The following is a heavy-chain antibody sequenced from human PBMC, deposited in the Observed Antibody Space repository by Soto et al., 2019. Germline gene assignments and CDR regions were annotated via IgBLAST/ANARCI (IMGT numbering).Heavy chain of an antibody. CDR2: IYYSGST. CDR1: GGSISSSSYY. V-gene: IGHV4-39*01. CDR3: ARHRRDTMILVVITVVDY. Sequence: QLQLQESGPGLVKPSETLSLTCTVSGGSISSSSYYWGWIRQPPGKGLEWIGSIYYSGSTYYNPSLKIRVTISVDTSKNQFSLKLSSVTAADTAVYYCARHRRDTMILVVITVVDYWVQGTLVTVSS. D-gene: IGHD3-22*01. J-gene: IGHJ4*02.